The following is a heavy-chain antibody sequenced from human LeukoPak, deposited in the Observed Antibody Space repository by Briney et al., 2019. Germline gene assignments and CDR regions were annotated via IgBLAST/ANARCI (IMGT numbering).Heavy chain of an antibody. D-gene: IGHD5-12*01. CDR2: IIPIFGTA. V-gene: IGHV1-69*05. J-gene: IGHJ4*02. Sequence: SVKVSCKASGGTFSSYAISWVRQAPGQGLEWMGGIIPIFGTANYAQKFQGRVTITTDESTSTAYMELSSLRSEDTAVYYCARAPGGYSGYDSYFDYWGQGTLATVSS. CDR3: ARAPGGYSGYDSYFDY. CDR1: GGTFSSYA.